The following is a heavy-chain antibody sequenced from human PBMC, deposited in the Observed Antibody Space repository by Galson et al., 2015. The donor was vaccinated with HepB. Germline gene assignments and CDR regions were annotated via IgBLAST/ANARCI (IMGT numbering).Heavy chain of an antibody. V-gene: IGHV3-48*04. CDR3: ARDYGDYVNIHDAFDI. J-gene: IGHJ3*02. CDR2: ISSSSSTI. CDR1: GFTFSSYS. Sequence: SLRLSCAASGFTFSSYSMNWVRQAPGKGLEWVSYISSSSSTIYYADSVKGRFTISRDNAKNSLYLQMNSLRAEDTAVYYCARDYGDYVNIHDAFDIWGQGTMVTVSS. D-gene: IGHD4-17*01.